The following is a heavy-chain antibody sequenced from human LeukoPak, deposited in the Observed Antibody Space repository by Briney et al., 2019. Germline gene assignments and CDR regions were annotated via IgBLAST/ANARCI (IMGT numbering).Heavy chain of an antibody. V-gene: IGHV1-18*01. CDR1: GYTFTSYG. CDR3: ARVGDILTGYPYYFDY. J-gene: IGHJ4*02. Sequence: GASVKVSCKASGYTFTSYGISWVRQAPGQGVEWMAWINFYNGNIDYAQKLQGRVTMTTDTSTSTAYMELRSLRSDDTAVYHCARVGDILTGYPYYFDYWGQGTLVTVSS. D-gene: IGHD3-9*01. CDR2: INFYNGNI.